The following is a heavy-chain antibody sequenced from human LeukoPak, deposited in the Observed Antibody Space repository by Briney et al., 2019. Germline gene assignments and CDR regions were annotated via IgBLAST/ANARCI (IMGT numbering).Heavy chain of an antibody. CDR3: ARHLFVSFDILTGYYSPFDY. D-gene: IGHD3-9*01. CDR1: GGSISSSSYY. J-gene: IGHJ4*02. CDR2: IYYSGST. V-gene: IGHV4-39*01. Sequence: PSETLSLTCTVSGGSISSSSYYWGWIRQPPGKGLEWIGSIYYSGSTYYNPSLKSRVTISVDTSKNQFSLKLSSVTAADTAVYYCARHLFVSFDILTGYYSPFDYWGQGTLATVSS.